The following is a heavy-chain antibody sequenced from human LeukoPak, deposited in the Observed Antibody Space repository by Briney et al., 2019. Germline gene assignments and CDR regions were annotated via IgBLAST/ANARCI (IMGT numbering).Heavy chain of an antibody. V-gene: IGHV4-59*01. CDR1: GSSISSYY. CDR2: IYYSGST. CDR3: ASIPNDAFDI. J-gene: IGHJ3*02. Sequence: PSETLSLTCTVSGSSISSYYWSWIRQPPGKGLEWIGYIYYSGSTNYNPSLKSRVTISVDASKNQFSLKLSSVTAVDTAVYYCASIPNDAFDIWGQGTMVTVSS.